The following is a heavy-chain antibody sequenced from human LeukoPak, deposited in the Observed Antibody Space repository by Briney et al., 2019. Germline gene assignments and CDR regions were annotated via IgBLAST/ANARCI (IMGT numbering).Heavy chain of an antibody. CDR2: ITPNSGGT. D-gene: IGHD6-13*01. J-gene: IGHJ1*01. V-gene: IGHV1-2*02. CDR1: GYTFTGYY. Sequence: ASVKVSCKASGYTFTGYYMHWVRQAPGQGLEWMGWITPNSGGTNYAQKFQGRVTMTRDTAISTAYMEVSSLRSEDTAVFYCARGKYSSSWYPFQHWGQAPWSPSPQ. CDR3: ARGKYSSSWYPFQH.